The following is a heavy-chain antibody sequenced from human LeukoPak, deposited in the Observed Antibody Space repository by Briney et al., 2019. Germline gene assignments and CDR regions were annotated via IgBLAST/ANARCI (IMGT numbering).Heavy chain of an antibody. CDR1: GYTFTSYG. Sequence: ASVKVSCKASGYTFTSYGISWVRQAPGQGLEWMGWISAYNGNTNHAQKLQGRVTMTTDTSTSTAYMELRSLRSDDTAVYYCARLPRHPRTSSGYFDYWGQGTLVTVSS. CDR3: ARLPRHPRTSSGYFDY. J-gene: IGHJ4*02. D-gene: IGHD3-22*01. CDR2: ISAYNGNT. V-gene: IGHV1-18*01.